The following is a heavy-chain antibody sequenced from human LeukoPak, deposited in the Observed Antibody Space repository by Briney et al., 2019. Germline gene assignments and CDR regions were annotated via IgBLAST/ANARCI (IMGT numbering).Heavy chain of an antibody. CDR2: IKQEGSEK. D-gene: IGHD2/OR15-2a*01. CDR3: ARGFEFYY. J-gene: IGHJ4*02. Sequence: PGGSLRLSCAASGFTFSSFWMSWVRQAPGKGLEWVANIKQEGSEKYYVGSVKGRFTISRDDARNSLYLQMNSLRAEDTAVYFCARGFEFYYWGQGTLVTVSS. CDR1: GFTFSSFW. V-gene: IGHV3-7*01.